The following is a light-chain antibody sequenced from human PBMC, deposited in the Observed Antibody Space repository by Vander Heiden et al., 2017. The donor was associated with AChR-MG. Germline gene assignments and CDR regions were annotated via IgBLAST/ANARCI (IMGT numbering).Light chain of an antibody. V-gene: IGLV3-21*02. CDR2: DDS. CDR3: QVWDSSSDHVV. CDR1: NFCSKS. J-gene: IGLJ2*01. Sequence: SYVLTHPPSVAVAPGQRARITCGENNFCSKSVHWSQRKPGQAPVLVVYDDSDRPSGIPERFSGSNSGNTATLTISRVEAGDEADYYCQVWDSSSDHVVFGGGTKLTVL.